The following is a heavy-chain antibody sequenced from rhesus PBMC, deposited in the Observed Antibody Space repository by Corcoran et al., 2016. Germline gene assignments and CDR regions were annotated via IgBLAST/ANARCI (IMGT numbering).Heavy chain of an antibody. D-gene: IGHD3-16*01. CDR3: ARDYYSGKDRFDV. CDR2: NKYTGGSK. J-gene: IGHJ5-1*01. Sequence: EVQLVESGGGLTQPGGSLRLSCAASGFSFSDYYMYWIRQAPGKGLEWVSGNKYTGGSKHNAHSVKDRFTIPRENAKNTLYHQMDSLRAEDTAVYYCARDYYSGKDRFDVWGPGVLVTVSS. CDR1: GFSFSDYY. V-gene: IGHV3S18*01.